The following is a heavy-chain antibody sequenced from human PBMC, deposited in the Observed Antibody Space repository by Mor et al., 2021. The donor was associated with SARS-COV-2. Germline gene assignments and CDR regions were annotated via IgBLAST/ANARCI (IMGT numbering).Heavy chain of an antibody. J-gene: IGHJ4*02. CDR2: LYREST. V-gene: IGHV4-59*08. Sequence: LYRESTNYKPSLESRVTISVDTSRNQISLKLSSVTGADTAVYYCVGHAGSYWGQGTLVTVSS. D-gene: IGHD3-10*01. CDR3: VGHAGSY.